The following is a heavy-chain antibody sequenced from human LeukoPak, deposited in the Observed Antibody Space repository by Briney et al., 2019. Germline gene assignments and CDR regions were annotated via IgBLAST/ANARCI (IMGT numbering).Heavy chain of an antibody. CDR3: ARPYYYDSRIDP. J-gene: IGHJ5*02. D-gene: IGHD3-22*01. V-gene: IGHV4-30-4*01. Sequence: SSETLSLTCTVSGGSISSGDYYWRWIRQPPGKGLEWIAYMYYSGSTYYNPSLKGRVTMSADTSKNQLSLKLSSVTAADTAVYYCARPYYYDSRIDPWGQGILVTVSS. CDR1: GGSISSGDYY. CDR2: MYYSGST.